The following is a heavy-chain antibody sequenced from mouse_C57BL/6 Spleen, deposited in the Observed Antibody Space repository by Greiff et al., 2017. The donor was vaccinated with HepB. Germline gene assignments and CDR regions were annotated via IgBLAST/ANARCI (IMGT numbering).Heavy chain of an antibody. D-gene: IGHD1-1*01. CDR3: ARHSGSSPYWYFDV. V-gene: IGHV5-6*01. J-gene: IGHJ1*03. Sequence: EVQLVESGGDLVKPGGSLKLSCAASGFTFSSYGMSWVRQTPDKRLEWVATISSGGSYTYYPDSVKGRFTISRDNAKNTLYLQMSSLKSEDTAMYYCARHSGSSPYWYFDVWGTGTTVTVSS. CDR1: GFTFSSYG. CDR2: ISSGGSYT.